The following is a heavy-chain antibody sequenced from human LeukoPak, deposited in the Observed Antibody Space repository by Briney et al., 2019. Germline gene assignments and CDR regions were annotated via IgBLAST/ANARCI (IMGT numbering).Heavy chain of an antibody. J-gene: IGHJ3*02. V-gene: IGHV4-59*12. CDR2: IYNDGST. Sequence: ASETLSLTCSVSGDSISNYYWSWIRQPPGKGLEWIGYIYNDGSTNYNPSLKSRVTMSVDTSKNQFSLKLSSVTAADTAVYYCAIWFGEFGAFDIWGQGTMVTVSS. CDR1: GDSISNYY. CDR3: AIWFGEFGAFDI. D-gene: IGHD3-10*01.